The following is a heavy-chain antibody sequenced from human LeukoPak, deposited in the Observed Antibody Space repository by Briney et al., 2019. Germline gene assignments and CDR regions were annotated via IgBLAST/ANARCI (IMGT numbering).Heavy chain of an antibody. Sequence: GSLRLSCTGSGFTFGDYAMSWFRQPPGKGLEWIGEINHSGSTNYNPSLKSRVTISVDTSKNQFSLKLSSVTAADTAVYYCARHDFWSGYYVDYWGQGTLVTVSS. CDR3: ARHDFWSGYYVDY. CDR2: INHSGST. D-gene: IGHD3-3*01. CDR1: GFTFGDYA. J-gene: IGHJ4*02. V-gene: IGHV4-34*01.